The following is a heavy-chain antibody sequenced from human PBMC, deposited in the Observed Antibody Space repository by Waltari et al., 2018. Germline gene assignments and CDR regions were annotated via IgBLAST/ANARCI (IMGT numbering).Heavy chain of an antibody. D-gene: IGHD2-15*01. CDR2: VDPGDGEK. Sequence: EAHLFRSGSDFMSPGAAVKFSCTASASPVFQSSMPTSQQATAKGLEWMGRVDPGDGEKIYAEKFQGRVTINADTSTDTAYMELSSLRSEDTAVYYCRISSFDYWGQGTLVTVSS. CDR3: RISSFDY. J-gene: IGHJ4*02. V-gene: IGHV1-69-2*01. CDR1: ASPVFQSS.